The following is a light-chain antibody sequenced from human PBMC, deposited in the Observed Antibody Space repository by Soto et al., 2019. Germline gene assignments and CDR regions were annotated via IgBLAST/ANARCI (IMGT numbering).Light chain of an antibody. Sequence: EIVLTQSPGTLSLAPGERATLSCRASQSVTSNYLAWYQQKPGQAPRLLVYGASSRATGIPDRFSGSGSGTDFTLTISRLESEDFAAYYCHQYTCSPTFGGRTEV. CDR3: HQYTCSPT. CDR1: QSVTSNY. J-gene: IGKJ4*01. CDR2: GAS. V-gene: IGKV3-20*01.